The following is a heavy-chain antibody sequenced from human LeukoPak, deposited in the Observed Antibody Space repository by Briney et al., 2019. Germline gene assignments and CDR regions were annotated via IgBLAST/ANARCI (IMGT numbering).Heavy chain of an antibody. CDR2: IYHSGST. J-gene: IGHJ4*02. CDR1: GYSISSGYY. D-gene: IGHD6-6*01. Sequence: SETLSLTCAVSGYSISSGYYWGWIRQPPGKGLEWIGSIYHSGSTYYNPSLKSRVTISVDTSKNQFSLKLSSVTAADTAVYYCARGYSSSSWSLFDYWGQGTLVTVSS. V-gene: IGHV4-38-2*01. CDR3: ARGYSSSSWSLFDY.